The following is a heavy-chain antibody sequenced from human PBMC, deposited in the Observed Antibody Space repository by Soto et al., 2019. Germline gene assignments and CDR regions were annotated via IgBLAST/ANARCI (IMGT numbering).Heavy chain of an antibody. V-gene: IGHV3-23*01. Sequence: SGGSLRLSCAASGFTFSSYAMTWVRQAPGKGLEWVSVISGSGAGTYYADSVKGRFTISRDNSKNTLYLQMNSLRADDTAIYYCAKGVHGSGTYYGMDVWGQGTTVTVSS. D-gene: IGHD3-10*01. CDR3: AKGVHGSGTYYGMDV. CDR1: GFTFSSYA. J-gene: IGHJ6*02. CDR2: ISGSGAGT.